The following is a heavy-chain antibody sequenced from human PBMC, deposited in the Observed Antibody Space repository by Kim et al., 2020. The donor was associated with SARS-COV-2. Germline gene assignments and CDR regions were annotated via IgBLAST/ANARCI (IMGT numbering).Heavy chain of an antibody. V-gene: IGHV3-30*01. Sequence: ADSVKGRFTISRDNSKNTLYLQMNSLRAEDTAVYYCARDGISSPQGAFDIWGQGTMVTVSS. CDR3: ARDGISSPQGAFDI. J-gene: IGHJ3*02. D-gene: IGHD2-2*01.